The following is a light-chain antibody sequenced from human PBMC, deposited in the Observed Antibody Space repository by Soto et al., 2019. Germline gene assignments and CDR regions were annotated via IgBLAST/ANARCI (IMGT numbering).Light chain of an antibody. CDR3: SSYTNSSTVV. CDR2: EVS. CDR1: SSDVGGHNY. Sequence: QSALTQPASVSGSPGQSITISCTGTSSDVGGHNYVSWYQQYPGKAPKLIIYEVSNRPSGVSNRFSGSKSDNTASLTISGRLAEDEADYYCSSYTNSSTVVFGGGTKLTVL. J-gene: IGLJ2*01. V-gene: IGLV2-14*01.